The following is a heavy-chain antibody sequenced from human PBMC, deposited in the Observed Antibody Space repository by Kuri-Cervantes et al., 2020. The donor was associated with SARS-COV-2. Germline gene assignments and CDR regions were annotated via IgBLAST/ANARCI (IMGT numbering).Heavy chain of an antibody. D-gene: IGHD2-21*01. CDR2: TSYAGTSK. Sequence: GESLKISCAASGFTFNNYAMHWVRQTPGEGLEWVAITSYAGTSKYYADSVKGRFTISRDNSKNTLYLQMNNLRGDYTAVYFCARGRVGVQDFWGQGTLVTVSS. V-gene: IGHV3-30-3*01. CDR3: ARGRVGVQDF. CDR1: GFTFNNYA. J-gene: IGHJ4*02.